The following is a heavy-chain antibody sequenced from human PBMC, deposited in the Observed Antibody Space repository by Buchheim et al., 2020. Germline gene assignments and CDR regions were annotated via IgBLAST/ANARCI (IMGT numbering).Heavy chain of an antibody. J-gene: IGHJ4*02. D-gene: IGHD2-2*01. CDR3: AGDEYSSTWYKY. Sequence: LQLQESGPGLVEPSETLSLTCDVSGGSIGTVNYYWGWIRQPPGKGLEWIGSLHYGGSTYYNPSLNSRVTISAETSPKFSLTVTSVSAADTAIYYCAGDEYSSTWYKYWGQGTL. CDR1: GGSIGTVNYY. V-gene: IGHV4-39*07. CDR2: LHYGGST.